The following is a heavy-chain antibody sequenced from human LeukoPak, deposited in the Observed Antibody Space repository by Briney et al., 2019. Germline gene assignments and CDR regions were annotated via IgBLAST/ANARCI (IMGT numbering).Heavy chain of an antibody. J-gene: IGHJ4*02. D-gene: IGHD4-17*01. CDR2: LSGSGGST. CDR1: RFTFSNYV. Sequence: GGSLRLSCAASRFTFSNYVMGWVRQAPGEGLEWVSALSGSGGSTYYADSVKGRFTISRDNSKNTLYLQMNRPRAEDTAVYFCAKNFYGDYNGFFDYWGQGTLVTVSS. CDR3: AKNFYGDYNGFFDY. V-gene: IGHV3-23*01.